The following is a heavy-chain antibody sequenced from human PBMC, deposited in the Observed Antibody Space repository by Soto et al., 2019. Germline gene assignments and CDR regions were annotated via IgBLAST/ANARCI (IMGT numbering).Heavy chain of an antibody. Sequence: GGSLRLSCAASGFTFSSYAMHWVRQAPGKGLEWVAVISYDGSNKYYADSVKVRFTISRDNSKNTLYLQMNSLRAEDTAVYYCARAVAGWYGIDYWGQGTLVTVSS. D-gene: IGHD6-19*01. CDR3: ARAVAGWYGIDY. CDR1: GFTFSSYA. J-gene: IGHJ4*02. V-gene: IGHV3-30-3*01. CDR2: ISYDGSNK.